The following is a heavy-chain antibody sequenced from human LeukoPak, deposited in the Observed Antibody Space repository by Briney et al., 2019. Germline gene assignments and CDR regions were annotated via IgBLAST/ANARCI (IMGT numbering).Heavy chain of an antibody. Sequence: GRSLRLSCAASGFTFSSYGMHWVRQAPGKGLEWVAVISYDGSNKYYADSVKGQFTISRENSKSTLYLQMNSLRAEDTAVYYCAKGGYGDYGLDYWGQGTLVTVSS. D-gene: IGHD4-17*01. CDR1: GFTFSSYG. V-gene: IGHV3-30*18. CDR3: AKGGYGDYGLDY. J-gene: IGHJ4*02. CDR2: ISYDGSNK.